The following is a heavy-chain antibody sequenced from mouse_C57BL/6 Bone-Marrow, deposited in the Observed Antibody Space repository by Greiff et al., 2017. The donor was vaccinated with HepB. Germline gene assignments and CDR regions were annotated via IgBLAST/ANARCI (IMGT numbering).Heavy chain of an antibody. CDR1: GFTFTDYY. CDR2: IRNKANGYTT. CDR3: ARYWGNYGNWYFDV. V-gene: IGHV7-3*01. Sequence: EVKVVESGGGLVQPGGSLSLSCAASGFTFTDYYMSWVRQPPGKALEWLGFIRNKANGYTTEYSASVKGRFTISRDNSQSILYLQMNALRAEDSATYYCARYWGNYGNWYFDVWGTGTTVTVSS. J-gene: IGHJ1*03. D-gene: IGHD2-1*01.